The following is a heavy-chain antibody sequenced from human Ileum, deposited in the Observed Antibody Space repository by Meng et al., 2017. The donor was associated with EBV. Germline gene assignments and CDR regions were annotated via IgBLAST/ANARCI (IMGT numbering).Heavy chain of an antibody. CDR1: GGSISSSSYY. J-gene: IGHJ4*02. CDR3: ARQSDHYYGSGSYYDY. D-gene: IGHD3-10*01. V-gene: IGHV4-39*01. CDR2: IYYSGNT. Sequence: QVQVQESVPGLVKPSETLSLTCTVVGGSISSSSYYWGWIRQPPGKGLEWIGMIYYSGNTYYNPSLKSRVTISVDTSKNQFSLRLSSVTAADAALYYCARQSDHYYGSGSYYDYWGQGTLVTVSS.